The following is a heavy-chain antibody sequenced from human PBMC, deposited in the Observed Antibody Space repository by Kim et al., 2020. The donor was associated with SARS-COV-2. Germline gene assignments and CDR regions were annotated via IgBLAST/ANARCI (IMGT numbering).Heavy chain of an antibody. J-gene: IGHJ6*02. CDR3: ATSIAGSYYYGMDV. Sequence: AASVQGRFTISRDNSKTTLYLQMNSLGAEDTAVYYCATSIAGSYYYGMDVWGQGTTVTVSS. V-gene: IGHV3-30*02. D-gene: IGHD6-6*01.